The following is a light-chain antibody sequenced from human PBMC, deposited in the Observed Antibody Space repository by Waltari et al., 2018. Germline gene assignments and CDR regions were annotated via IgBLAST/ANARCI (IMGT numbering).Light chain of an antibody. J-gene: IGKJ4*01. CDR3: QQYDRYPLS. V-gene: IGKV1-5*03. CDR1: QTVGDW. Sequence: DIQLTQYPATLSASVGDRVTITCRASQTVGDWLAWYQQKPGRAPKLLIFRSSDLQTGVPPRFSDSGSGTEFTLTISSLLPDDCGTYYCQQYDRYPLSFGGGTKVE. CDR2: RSS.